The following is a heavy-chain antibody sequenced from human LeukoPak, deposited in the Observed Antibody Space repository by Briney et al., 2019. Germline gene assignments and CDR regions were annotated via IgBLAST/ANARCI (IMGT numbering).Heavy chain of an antibody. Sequence: GSLRLSCAASGFTFSSYAMSWVRPAPGKGLEWVSGISGSDVSTYYADSVKGRFTISRDNSKNTLYLQMNSLRAEDTAVYYCAKVAYYDSNCLDYWGQGTLVTVPS. CDR3: AKVAYYDSNCLDY. CDR2: ISGSDVST. D-gene: IGHD3-22*01. J-gene: IGHJ4*02. CDR1: GFTFSSYA. V-gene: IGHV3-23*01.